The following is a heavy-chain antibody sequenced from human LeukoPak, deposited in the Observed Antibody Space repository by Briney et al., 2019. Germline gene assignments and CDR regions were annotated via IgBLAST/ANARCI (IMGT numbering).Heavy chain of an antibody. D-gene: IGHD5-18*01. CDR1: GYTLTELS. V-gene: IGHV1-24*01. Sequence: ASVKVSCKVSGYTLTELSIHWVRQAPGKGLEWMGGFDPEDGETIYAQKFQGRVTMTEDTSTDTAYMELSSLRSEDTAVYYCAADLEIQLWFGVGYGMDVWGQGTTVTVSS. CDR3: AADLEIQLWFGVGYGMDV. J-gene: IGHJ6*02. CDR2: FDPEDGET.